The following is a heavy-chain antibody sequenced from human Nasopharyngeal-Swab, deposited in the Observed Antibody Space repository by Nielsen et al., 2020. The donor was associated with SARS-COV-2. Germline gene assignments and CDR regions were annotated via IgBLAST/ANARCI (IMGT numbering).Heavy chain of an antibody. J-gene: IGHJ6*03. CDR3: ARGLSGIVPAPILGLGPYYSYYYMDV. V-gene: IGHV4-34*01. CDR2: INHSGST. Sequence: WIRQPPGKGLEWIAEINHSGSTNYNPSLKSRVPLSVATSMNQFSLELISVTAAATAVYYCARGLSGIVPAPILGLGPYYSYYYMDVWGKGTTVTVSS. D-gene: IGHD2-2*01.